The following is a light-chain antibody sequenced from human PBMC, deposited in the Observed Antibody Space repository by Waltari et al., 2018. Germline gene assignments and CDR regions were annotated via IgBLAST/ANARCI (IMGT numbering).Light chain of an antibody. CDR1: QKLSSL. V-gene: IGKV3-15*01. CDR2: GAS. CDR3: QHYNNWPPWT. J-gene: IGKJ1*01. Sequence: EVVLTQSPATLAVSPGERATPSCRASQKLSSLVAWYQQKPGQAPRLLIYGASTRATGIPARFSGSGSGTEFTLTISSLQSEDFAVYYCQHYNNWPPWTFGQGTKVEIK.